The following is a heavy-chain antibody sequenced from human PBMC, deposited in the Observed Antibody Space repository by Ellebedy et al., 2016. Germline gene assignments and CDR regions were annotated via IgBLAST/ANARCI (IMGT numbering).Heavy chain of an antibody. CDR1: GYSFTSYW. Sequence: GESLKISCQGSGYSFTSYWIAWVRQMPGKGLEWMGIIHPRDSETRYSPSFQGQATISVAKSTNTAYLQLSSLRASDTAMYYCARRHDLLTGLYNWGQGTLVTVSS. CDR2: IHPRDSET. D-gene: IGHD3-9*01. V-gene: IGHV5-51*01. CDR3: ARRHDLLTGLYN. J-gene: IGHJ4*02.